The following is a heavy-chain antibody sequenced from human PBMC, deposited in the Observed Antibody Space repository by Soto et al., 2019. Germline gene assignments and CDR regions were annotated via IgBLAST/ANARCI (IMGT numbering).Heavy chain of an antibody. Sequence: SETLSLTCTVSGVYIISYYWSWIRQPPGKGLEWIGYIYYSGSTNYNPSLKSRVTISVDTSKNQFSLKLSSVTAADTAVYYCARGYGDYVLDYWGQGTLVTVSS. CDR3: ARGYGDYVLDY. CDR1: GVYIISYY. CDR2: IYYSGST. D-gene: IGHD4-17*01. J-gene: IGHJ4*02. V-gene: IGHV4-59*08.